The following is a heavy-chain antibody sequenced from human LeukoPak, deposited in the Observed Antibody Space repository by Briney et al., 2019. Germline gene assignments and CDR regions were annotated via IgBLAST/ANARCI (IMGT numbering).Heavy chain of an antibody. CDR3: AREGEYQLLSDYYYYGMDV. CDR1: GGSFSGYY. Sequence: SETLSLTCAVYGGSFSGYYWSWIRQPPGKGLEWIGEINHSGSTNYNPSLKSRVTISVDTSKNQFSLKVSSVTAADTAVYYCAREGEYQLLSDYYYYGMDVWGQGTTVTVSS. J-gene: IGHJ6*02. V-gene: IGHV4-34*01. CDR2: INHSGST. D-gene: IGHD2-2*01.